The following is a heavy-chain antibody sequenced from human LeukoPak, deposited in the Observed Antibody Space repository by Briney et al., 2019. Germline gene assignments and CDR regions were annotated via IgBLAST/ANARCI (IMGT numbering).Heavy chain of an antibody. Sequence: GGSLRLSCAASGFTFSLYSMNCVRQAPGKGLQWVSVIYSGGTTYYADSVKGRFTISRDSSTSTLWLQMNSLRAEDTAVYYCARALENLAFDIWGQGTMVTVST. V-gene: IGHV3-66*01. CDR1: GFTFSLYS. D-gene: IGHD1-1*01. CDR3: ARALENLAFDI. CDR2: IYSGGTT. J-gene: IGHJ3*02.